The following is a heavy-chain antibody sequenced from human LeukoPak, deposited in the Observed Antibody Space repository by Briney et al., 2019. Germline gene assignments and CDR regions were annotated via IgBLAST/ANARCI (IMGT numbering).Heavy chain of an antibody. D-gene: IGHD6-19*01. CDR2: MNPNSGNT. Sequence: ASVKVSXXAXXXXXXTYXINWVRQATGQGLEWMGWMNPNSGNTGYTQKFQGRVTMTRNTSISTAYMELSSLRSEDTAVYYCARGRGSGHKENWFDPWGQGTLVTVSS. CDR3: ARGRGSGHKENWFDP. J-gene: IGHJ5*02. CDR1: XXXXXTYX. V-gene: IGHV1-8*01.